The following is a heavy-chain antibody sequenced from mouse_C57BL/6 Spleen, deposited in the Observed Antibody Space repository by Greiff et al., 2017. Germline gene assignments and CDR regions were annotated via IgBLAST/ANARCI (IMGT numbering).Heavy chain of an antibody. V-gene: IGHV1-80*01. J-gene: IGHJ2*01. CDR1: GYAFSSYW. Sequence: QVQLQQPGAELVKPGASVKISCKASGYAFSSYWMNWVKQRPGTGLEGIGQIYPGDGDTNYNGKFKGKATLTADNSSSTAYMQLSSLTSEDSAVYFCARRDFFDYWGQGTTLTVSS. CDR3: ARRDFFDY. CDR2: IYPGDGDT.